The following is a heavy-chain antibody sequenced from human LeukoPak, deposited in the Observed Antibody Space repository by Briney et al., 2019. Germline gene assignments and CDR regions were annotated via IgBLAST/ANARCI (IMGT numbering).Heavy chain of an antibody. D-gene: IGHD3-9*01. CDR2: ISSSGSTI. V-gene: IGHV3-48*04. CDR1: GFTLSSYS. CDR3: ARAMLRYFDFDY. Sequence: PGGSLRLSCAASGFTLSSYSMNWVRQAPGKGLEWVSYISSSGSTIYYADSVKGRFTISRDNAKNSLYLQMNSLRAEDTAVYYCARAMLRYFDFDYWGQGTLVTVSS. J-gene: IGHJ4*02.